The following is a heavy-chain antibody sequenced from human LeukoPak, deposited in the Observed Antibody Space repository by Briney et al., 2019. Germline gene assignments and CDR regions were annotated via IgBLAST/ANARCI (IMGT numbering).Heavy chain of an antibody. CDR2: INHSGST. CDR3: TSAGNDSSGYSGFDY. CDR1: GGSISSGGYS. D-gene: IGHD3-22*01. Sequence: SQTLSLTCAVSGGSISSGGYSWSWIRQPPGKGLEWIGEINHSGSTNYNPSLKSRVTISVDTSKNQFSLKLSSVTAADTAVYYCTSAGNDSSGYSGFDYWGQGTLVTVSS. V-gene: IGHV4-30-2*01. J-gene: IGHJ4*02.